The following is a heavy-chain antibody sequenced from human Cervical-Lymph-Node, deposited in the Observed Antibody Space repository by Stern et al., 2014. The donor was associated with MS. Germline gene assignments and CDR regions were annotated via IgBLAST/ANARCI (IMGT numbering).Heavy chain of an antibody. J-gene: IGHJ6*02. CDR2: IHDSGST. D-gene: IGHD7-27*01. Sequence: QLQLQESGPGLVKPSETLSLTCSVSGGSIRSNYWSWIRQPPGKGLEWIGYIHDSGSTNYNPSLKSRVTICLDTSNNQFSLRLSAVTAADTAVYYCARLGFLDVFSIYYYVMDVWGQGTTVTVSS. V-gene: IGHV4-59*01. CDR1: GGSIRSNY. CDR3: ARLGFLDVFSIYYYVMDV.